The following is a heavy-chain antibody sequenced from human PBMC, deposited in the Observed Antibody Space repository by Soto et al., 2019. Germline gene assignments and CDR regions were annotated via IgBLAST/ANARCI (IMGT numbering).Heavy chain of an antibody. CDR2: VYYTGTT. CDR1: GGSIKNTGAN. V-gene: IGHV4-39*01. Sequence: QLQLQESGPGLVKPSETLSLTCTVSGGSIKNTGANWGWVRPPPGKGLAWIGSVYYTGTTYYNPSLQSRVTISIDTSKNQYSLSVNSVAAADTAVYYCATHTSGSRNGPHTWGQGTLVTVSS. D-gene: IGHD1-26*01. J-gene: IGHJ5*02. CDR3: ATHTSGSRNGPHT.